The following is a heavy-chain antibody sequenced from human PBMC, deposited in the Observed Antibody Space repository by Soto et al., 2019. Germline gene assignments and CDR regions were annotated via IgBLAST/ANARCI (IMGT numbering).Heavy chain of an antibody. CDR1: GGTFSSYA. J-gene: IGHJ2*01. CDR3: ARTTPTNYGDYSYWYFDL. D-gene: IGHD4-17*01. Sequence: QVQLVQSGAEVKKPGSSVKVSCKASGGTFSSYAISWVRQAPGQGLEWMGGIIPIFGTANYAQKFQGRVTIPADXXTXTXXMELSSLRSEDTAVYYCARTTPTNYGDYSYWYFDLWGRGTLVTVSS. CDR2: IIPIFGTA. V-gene: IGHV1-69*12.